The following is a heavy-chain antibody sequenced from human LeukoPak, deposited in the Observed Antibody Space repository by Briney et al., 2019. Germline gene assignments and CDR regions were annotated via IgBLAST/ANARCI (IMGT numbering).Heavy chain of an antibody. CDR3: ARDSGVGYSQDY. CDR2: INPNSGGT. CDR1: GYTFSGYY. V-gene: IGHV1-2*02. D-gene: IGHD6-13*01. J-gene: IGHJ4*02. Sequence: GASVKVSCKASGYTFSGYYMHWVRQAPGQGLEWMGWINPNSGGTNYAQKFQGRVTMTRDTSISTAYMELSRLRSDDTAVYYCARDSGVGYSQDYWGQGTLVTVSS.